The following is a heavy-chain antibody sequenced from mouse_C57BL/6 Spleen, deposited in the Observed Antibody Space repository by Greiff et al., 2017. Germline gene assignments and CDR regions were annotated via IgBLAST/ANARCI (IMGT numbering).Heavy chain of an antibody. CDR2: ICSGGSYT. D-gene: IGHD3-2*02. CDR3: ARAAQTTSVCYYAMDY. V-gene: IGHV5-6*01. J-gene: IGHJ4*01. Sequence: EVQLVESGGDLVKPGGSLKLSCAASGFTFSSYGMSWVRQTPDKRLEWVATICSGGSYTYYPDSVKGRFTIPSDNAKDTLYLQVYSQKSKDTAMYYCARAAQTTSVCYYAMDYWGQGTSGTVSS. CDR1: GFTFSSYG.